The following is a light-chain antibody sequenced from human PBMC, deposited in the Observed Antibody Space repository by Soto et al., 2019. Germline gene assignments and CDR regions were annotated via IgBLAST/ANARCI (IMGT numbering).Light chain of an antibody. Sequence: DIQMTQSPSTLSASVGDRVTIACRASQSISAWLAWYQQKPGKAPNLLIYKASTLETGVPSRFSGSGSGTEFPLTISSLQPDDFATYFCQHYDSYSTITFGQGTRLEIK. V-gene: IGKV1-5*03. CDR3: QHYDSYSTIT. J-gene: IGKJ5*01. CDR2: KAS. CDR1: QSISAW.